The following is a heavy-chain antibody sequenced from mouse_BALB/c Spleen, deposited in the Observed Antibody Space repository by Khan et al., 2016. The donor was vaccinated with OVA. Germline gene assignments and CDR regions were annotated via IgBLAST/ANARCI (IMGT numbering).Heavy chain of an antibody. Sequence: EVELVESGGGLVKPGGSLKLSCAPSGFAFSSYDMSWVRQTPEKGLEWVATISGTGIYTYYPDSVKGRFTISSDNARNTLYLQMSSLRSEDTALYYCARPSYYGNPWFTYWGQGTLVTVSA. J-gene: IGHJ3*01. V-gene: IGHV5-9*02. CDR1: GFAFSSYD. CDR3: ARPSYYGNPWFTY. CDR2: ISGTGIYT. D-gene: IGHD2-10*01.